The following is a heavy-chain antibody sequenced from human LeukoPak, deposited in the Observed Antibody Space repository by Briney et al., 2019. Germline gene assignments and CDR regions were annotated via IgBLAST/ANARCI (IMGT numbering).Heavy chain of an antibody. V-gene: IGHV3-23*01. CDR2: ISGRAGST. CDR3: AKDRGSGWPQFDY. CDR1: GSSFSSYA. D-gene: IGHD6-19*01. Sequence: GGSLRLSCAASGSSFSSYAMSWVRQAPGKGLEWVSAISGRAGSTYYADSVKGRFTISRENSKNTLYLQMNSLRAEDTAVYYCAKDRGSGWPQFDYWGQGTLVTVSS. J-gene: IGHJ4*02.